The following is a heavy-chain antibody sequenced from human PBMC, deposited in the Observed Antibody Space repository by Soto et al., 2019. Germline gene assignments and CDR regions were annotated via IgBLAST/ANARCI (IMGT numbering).Heavy chain of an antibody. D-gene: IGHD2-15*01. CDR3: AQDLGYCSGGSCLLFGF. J-gene: IGHJ4*01. CDR1: GFTFSSYA. CDR2: ISGSGSST. Sequence: EVQLLESGGGLVQPGGSLRLSCAASGFTFSSYAMTWVRQAPGKGLEWVSAISGSGSSTYYADSLKGRFTISRDNSKNTLYLQMRSLRAEATALYYCAQDLGYCSGGSCLLFGFWGHVTLVTVSS. V-gene: IGHV3-23*01.